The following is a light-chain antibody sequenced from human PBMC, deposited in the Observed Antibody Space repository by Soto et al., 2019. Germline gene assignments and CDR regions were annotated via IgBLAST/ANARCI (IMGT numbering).Light chain of an antibody. CDR3: RQVT. Sequence: DIQMTQSPSTLSASVGDRVTITCRASQSIGRFLAWYQHQPGKAPKLLIYDASTLEGGVPSRFSGTGSGTEFTFSITSLQPEDFGTYYCRQVTFGGGTKVDIK. V-gene: IGKV1-5*01. CDR2: DAS. CDR1: QSIGRF. J-gene: IGKJ4*01.